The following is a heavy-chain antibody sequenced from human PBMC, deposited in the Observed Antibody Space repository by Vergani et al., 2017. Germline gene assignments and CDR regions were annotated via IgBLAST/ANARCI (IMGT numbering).Heavy chain of an antibody. CDR3: GRVVTSYNKIDHDGLEV. CDR1: GDSVSSNDAV. J-gene: IGHJ6*04. Sequence: QVQLQQSGPGLVKPSQTLSLTCAISGDSVSSNDAVWNWIRQSPSRGLEWLGRTYYRSKWYNDYAVSVKSRITISPDTSKNQFSLQLNSVTPEDTAVCYCGRVVTSYNKIDHDGLEVWRKGTTVTVST. CDR2: TYYRSKWYN. V-gene: IGHV6-1*01. D-gene: IGHD3-10*01.